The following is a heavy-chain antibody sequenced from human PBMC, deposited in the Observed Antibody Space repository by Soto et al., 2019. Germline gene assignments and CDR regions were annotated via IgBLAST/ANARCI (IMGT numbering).Heavy chain of an antibody. CDR3: ARDLRGYSNWFHP. CDR2: INPNNGDT. D-gene: IGHD3-22*01. V-gene: IGHV1-2*02. Sequence: ASVKVSCKTSGYRFNDFYMHWVRQAPGQVLELLGWINPNNGDTEYAQKFHGRVTLTGDTSINTTYMQLSSLASGDTAMYYCARDLRGYSNWFHPWG. CDR1: GYRFNDFY. J-gene: IGHJ5*02.